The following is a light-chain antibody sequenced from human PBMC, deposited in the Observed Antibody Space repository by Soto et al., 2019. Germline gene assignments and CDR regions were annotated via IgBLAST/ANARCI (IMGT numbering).Light chain of an antibody. V-gene: IGKV1-33*01. CDR1: QDISNY. CDR2: DAS. CDR3: QQYDNLPALT. J-gene: IGKJ4*01. Sequence: DIQMTQSPSSLSASVGDRVTITCQASQDISNYLNWYQQKPGKAPKLLIYDASNLETGVPSRFSGSGSGTDFTFTICSLQPEDIATHYCQQYDNLPALTFGGGTKVEIK.